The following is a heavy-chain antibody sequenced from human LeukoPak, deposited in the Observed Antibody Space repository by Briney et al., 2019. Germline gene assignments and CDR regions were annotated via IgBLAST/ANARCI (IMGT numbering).Heavy chain of an antibody. Sequence: ASVKVSCKPSGYTFTSYDINWVRQTIRQGLEWMGWMNPNSGNTGFAQKFQGRVTITKNTSITTAYMELSSLRSEDTALYYCARALSWTTDSYYYMDVWGKGTTVTVSS. CDR3: ARALSWTTDSYYYMDV. CDR2: MNPNSGNT. CDR1: GYTFTSYD. V-gene: IGHV1-8*01. D-gene: IGHD3/OR15-3a*01. J-gene: IGHJ6*03.